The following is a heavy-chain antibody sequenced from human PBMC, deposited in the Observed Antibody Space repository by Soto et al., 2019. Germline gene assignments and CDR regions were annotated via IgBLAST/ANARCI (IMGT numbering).Heavy chain of an antibody. CDR2: ITSDGKKT. CDR3: ARDPGSDFWSGVFDP. CDR1: GFSFASFA. J-gene: IGHJ5*02. D-gene: IGHD3-3*01. Sequence: QVQLVESGGRVVQTGTSLRLSCVASGFSFASFAMHCCRQTPGGGPEWVASITSDGKKTYYADFAKGRVTISRDKAKNRIFLEMHRPGPEDTAVYFCARDPGSDFWSGVFDPWGQGTVVSLSS. V-gene: IGHV3-30*04.